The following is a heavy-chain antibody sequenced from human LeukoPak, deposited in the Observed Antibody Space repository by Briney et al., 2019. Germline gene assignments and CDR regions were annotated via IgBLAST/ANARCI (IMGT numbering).Heavy chain of an antibody. D-gene: IGHD3-22*01. Sequence: SYTVSLTRTVSGGLISSGGYYWSSIRQHPGKVLECIRYIYYSGSTYYNPSLKSRVTISVDTSKNQFSLKMSSVTAADTAVYYCARARSDSSGYYYWGQGTLVTVSS. CDR2: IYYSGST. J-gene: IGHJ4*02. V-gene: IGHV4-31*03. CDR1: GGLISSGGYY. CDR3: ARARSDSSGYYY.